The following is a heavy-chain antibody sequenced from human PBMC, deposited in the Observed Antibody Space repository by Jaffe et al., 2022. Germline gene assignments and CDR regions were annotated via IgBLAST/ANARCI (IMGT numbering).Heavy chain of an antibody. Sequence: QVQLQESGPGLVKPSETLSLTCAVSGYSISSGYYWGWIRQPPGKGLEWIASIYHSGNTHYNPSLKSRVTISMDTSRNQFSLRVSSVTAADTAVYFCARLPTGDYYFDSWGQGTLVTVSS. D-gene: IGHD7-27*01. V-gene: IGHV4-38-2*01. CDR3: ARLPTGDYYFDS. CDR2: IYHSGNT. J-gene: IGHJ4*02. CDR1: GYSISSGYY.